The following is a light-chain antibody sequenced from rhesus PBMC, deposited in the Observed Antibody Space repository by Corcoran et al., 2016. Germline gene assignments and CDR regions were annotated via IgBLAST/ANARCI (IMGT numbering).Light chain of an antibody. V-gene: IGKV1-74*01. Sequence: DIQMTQSPSSLSASVGDRVTITCRASENVNNYLNWYQQKPGKAPTVLLYKASTLQSGVPSRFSGSGSGTEYTFTISSRQPEDVATYYCQYGYGTLTFGGGTKVEIK. CDR1: ENVNNY. CDR3: QYGYGTLT. J-gene: IGKJ4*01. CDR2: KAS.